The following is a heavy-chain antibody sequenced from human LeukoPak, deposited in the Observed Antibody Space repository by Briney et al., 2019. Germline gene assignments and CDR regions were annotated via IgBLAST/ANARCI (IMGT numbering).Heavy chain of an antibody. CDR2: ISHRGST. CDR3: ARAPPWALDY. D-gene: IGHD7-27*01. J-gene: IGHJ4*02. Sequence: SGTLSLTCTVSGCSISTNPYWWTWVRQPPGKGLEWIGEISHRGSTKYNPSLRSRVTISADESKNQFSLTFSSVTAADTAVYFCARAPPWALDYWGPGNLATVSS. V-gene: IGHV4-4*02. CDR1: GCSISTNPYW.